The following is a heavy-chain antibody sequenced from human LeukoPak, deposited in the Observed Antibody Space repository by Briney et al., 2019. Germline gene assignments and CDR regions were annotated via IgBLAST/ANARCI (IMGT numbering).Heavy chain of an antibody. V-gene: IGHV4-59*01. CDR2: IYYSGST. D-gene: IGHD3-16*01. CDR3: ARSHGYVVVYDY. Sequence: SETLSFTCTVSGGSISSYYWSWIRQPPGKGLEWIGYIYYSGSTNYNPSLKSRVTISVDTSKNQFSLKLSSVTAADTAVYYCARSHGYVVVYDYWGQGTLVTVSS. J-gene: IGHJ4*02. CDR1: GGSISSYY.